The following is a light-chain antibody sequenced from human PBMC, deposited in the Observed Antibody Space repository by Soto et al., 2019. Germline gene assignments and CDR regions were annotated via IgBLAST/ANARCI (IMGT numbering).Light chain of an antibody. V-gene: IGKV3-15*01. CDR2: GAS. CDR3: QQFGISPLT. J-gene: IGKJ4*01. Sequence: EIVMTQSPATLSVSPGERGTLACMASRSVSTNLAWYQQKPGQAPRLLIHGASTRATGIPARFSGSGSGTEFTLTISSLQSEDFVVYYYQQFGISPLTFGGGTKVDI. CDR1: RSVSTN.